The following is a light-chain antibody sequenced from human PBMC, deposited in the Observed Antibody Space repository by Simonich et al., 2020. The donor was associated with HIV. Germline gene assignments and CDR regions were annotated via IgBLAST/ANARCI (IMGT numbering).Light chain of an antibody. CDR3: QQYYRTPPT. Sequence: DIVMTQSPDSLDVSLGERATINCKSSQSVLYSSNNKNYLAWYQQKLGQPPKLLIYWASTRESGVPDRFSGSGSGTDFTLTISSLQAEDVAVYYCQQYYRTPPTFGQGTKVEIK. J-gene: IGKJ1*01. V-gene: IGKV4-1*01. CDR2: WAS. CDR1: QSVLYSSNNKNY.